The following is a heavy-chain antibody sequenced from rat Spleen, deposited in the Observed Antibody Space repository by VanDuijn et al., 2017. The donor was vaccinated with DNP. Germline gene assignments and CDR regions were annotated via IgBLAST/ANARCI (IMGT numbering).Heavy chain of an antibody. V-gene: IGHV3-1*01. CDR2: ISYSGTT. D-gene: IGHD1-5*01. CDR1: GYSITSNY. J-gene: IGHJ2*01. CDR3: ARWNIGTSTLDY. Sequence: EVQLQESGPGLVKPSQSLSLTCSVTGYSITSNYWGWIRKFPGNKMAWIGHISYSGTTTYHPSLKSRISITRDTSKNQFFLQLISVTTEDTGTYYCARWNIGTSTLDYWGQGVMVTVSS.